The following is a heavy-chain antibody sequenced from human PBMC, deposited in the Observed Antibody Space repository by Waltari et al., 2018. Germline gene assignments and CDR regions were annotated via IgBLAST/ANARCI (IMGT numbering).Heavy chain of an antibody. J-gene: IGHJ3*02. CDR3: ARAWISLILGATSAFDI. D-gene: IGHD1-26*01. V-gene: IGHV4-34*01. Sequence: QVQLQQWGAGLLKPSETLSLTCAVYGGSFSGYYWSWIRPPPGKGLEWIGEINHSGRTNQNPSRKSRVTVSGDTSTNQFSLRLSSVTAADTAVYYCARAWISLILGATSAFDIWGQGTMVTVS. CDR1: GGSFSGYY. CDR2: INHSGRT.